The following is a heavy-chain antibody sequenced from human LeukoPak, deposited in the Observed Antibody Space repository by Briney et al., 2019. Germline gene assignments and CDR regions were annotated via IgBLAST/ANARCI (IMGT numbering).Heavy chain of an antibody. J-gene: IGHJ4*02. CDR3: ARSVVVTAFDY. D-gene: IGHD2-21*02. CDR1: GYTFTSYY. V-gene: IGHV1-46*01. Sequence: ASVKVSCKASGYTFTSYYMHWVRLAPGQGLEWMGTINPSGGSRSYAQKFQGRVTMTRDTSTSTVYMELSSLRSEDTAVYYCARSVVVTAFDYWGQGTLVTVSS. CDR2: INPSGGSR.